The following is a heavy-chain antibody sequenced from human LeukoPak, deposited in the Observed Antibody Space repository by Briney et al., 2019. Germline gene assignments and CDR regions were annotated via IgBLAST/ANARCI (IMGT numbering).Heavy chain of an antibody. D-gene: IGHD3-10*01. CDR3: ATEGITMVRGVIIIDLDFQH. V-gene: IGHV1-24*01. CDR1: GYTHTELS. J-gene: IGHJ1*01. Sequence: GASVRVSCKVSGYTHTELSMQWVRQAPGKGLEWMGGFDPEDAKTIYAQKFQGRVTMTKDTSTDTAYMEMSSRREEDTAVYYCATEGITMVRGVIIIDLDFQHWGQGTLVTVSS. CDR2: FDPEDAKT.